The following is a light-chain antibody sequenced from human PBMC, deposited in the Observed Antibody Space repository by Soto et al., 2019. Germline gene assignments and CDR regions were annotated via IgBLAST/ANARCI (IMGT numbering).Light chain of an antibody. J-gene: IGKJ5*01. Sequence: EIVLMQSPATLSLSPGERATLSCGASQSLSNTYLAWYQQKPGLAPRLLIYDASSRAAGIPDRFSGSGSGTDFTLTISRLEPEDFAVYYCQQYGDSVTFGQGTRLEIK. CDR2: DAS. V-gene: IGKV3D-20*01. CDR3: QQYGDSVT. CDR1: QSLSNTY.